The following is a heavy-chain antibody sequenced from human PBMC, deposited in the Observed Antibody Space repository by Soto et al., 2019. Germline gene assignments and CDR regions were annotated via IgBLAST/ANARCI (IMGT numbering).Heavy chain of an antibody. CDR1: GGTFSSYT. V-gene: IGHV1-69*02. J-gene: IGHJ5*02. Sequence: QVQLVQSGAEVKKPGSSVKVSCKASGGTFSSYTISWVRQAPGQGLEWMGRIIPILGIANYAQKFQGRVTITADKSTSTAYMELSSLRSEDTAVYYCASTSVITMVRGAKFDPWGQGTLVTVSS. CDR3: ASTSVITMVRGAKFDP. D-gene: IGHD3-10*01. CDR2: IIPILGIA.